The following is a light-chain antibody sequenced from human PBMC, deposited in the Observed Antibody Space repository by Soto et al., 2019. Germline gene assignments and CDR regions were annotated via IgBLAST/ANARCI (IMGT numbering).Light chain of an antibody. CDR3: QQYNAYSPWT. Sequence: DIQLTQSPSTLSAAVGDRVTITCRASQSIMTWLAWYQQKPGKAPKLLIYKASDLDVGVPSRFSGSGSATEFTLTISSLQPDDVATYYCQQYNAYSPWTFGHGTKVDIK. CDR1: QSIMTW. CDR2: KAS. V-gene: IGKV1-5*03. J-gene: IGKJ1*01.